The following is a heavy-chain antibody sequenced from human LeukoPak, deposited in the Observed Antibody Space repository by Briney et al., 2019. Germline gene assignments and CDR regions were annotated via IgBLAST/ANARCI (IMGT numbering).Heavy chain of an antibody. D-gene: IGHD1-7*01. CDR3: ARVGPGNYANYFDY. CDR1: GFTFSSYW. Sequence: GGSLRLSCAASGFTFSSYWMSWVRQAPGKGLEWVSSISSSSSYIYYADSVKGRFTISRDNAKNSLYLQMNSLRAEDTAVYYCARVGPGNYANYFDYWGQGTLVTVSS. J-gene: IGHJ4*02. V-gene: IGHV3-21*01. CDR2: ISSSSSYI.